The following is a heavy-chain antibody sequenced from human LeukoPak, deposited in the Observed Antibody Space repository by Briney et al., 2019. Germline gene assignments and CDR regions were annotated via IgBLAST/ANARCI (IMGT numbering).Heavy chain of an antibody. Sequence: PGGSLRLSCAASRFTFSTYWMSWVRQAPGKGVEWVANIKEDGSQKYYVDSVKGRFTISRDNGKNSLYLQMNSLRAEDTAVYYCVRTGNSGSGSWGQGTLVTVSS. CDR3: VRTGNSGSGS. CDR1: RFTFSTYW. J-gene: IGHJ4*02. D-gene: IGHD3-10*01. CDR2: IKEDGSQK. V-gene: IGHV3-7*05.